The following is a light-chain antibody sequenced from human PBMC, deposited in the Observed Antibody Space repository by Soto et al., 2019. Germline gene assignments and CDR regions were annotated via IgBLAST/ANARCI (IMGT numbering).Light chain of an antibody. CDR2: DAS. Sequence: EIVLTQSPATLSLSPGDRATLSCRASQSINNFLAWYQHKPGQAPRLLIYDASNRDTGIPVRFSGSGSGTDLPLTISSLEPEDFAFYYCQQRANWPYTFGQGTKLEIK. V-gene: IGKV3-11*01. CDR3: QQRANWPYT. J-gene: IGKJ2*01. CDR1: QSINNF.